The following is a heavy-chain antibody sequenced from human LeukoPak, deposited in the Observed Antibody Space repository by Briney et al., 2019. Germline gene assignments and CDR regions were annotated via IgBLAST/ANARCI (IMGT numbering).Heavy chain of an antibody. CDR1: GFTFSSYG. Sequence: GRSLRLSCAASGFTFSSYGMHWVRQAPGKGLEGVAVISYDGSNKYYADSVKGRFTISRDNSKNTLYLQMNSLRAEDTAVYYCARGGINLGAFNYDFWSGYYTYMDVWGKGTTVTVSS. D-gene: IGHD3-3*01. CDR3: ARGGINLGAFNYDFWSGYYTYMDV. CDR2: ISYDGSNK. J-gene: IGHJ6*03. V-gene: IGHV3-30*03.